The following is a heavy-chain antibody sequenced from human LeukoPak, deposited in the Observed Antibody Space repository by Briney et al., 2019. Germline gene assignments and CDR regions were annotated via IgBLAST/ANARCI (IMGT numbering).Heavy chain of an antibody. V-gene: IGHV4-34*01. D-gene: IGHD6-13*01. CDR2: INHSGST. CDR1: GGSFSGYY. J-gene: IGHJ6*03. CDR3: ARGGHSSSWYNDRYYYYYYYVDV. Sequence: SETLSLTCAVYGGSFSGYYWSWIRQPPGKGLEWSGEINHSGSTNYNPSLKSRVTISVDTSKNQFSLKLSSVTAADTAVYYCARGGHSSSWYNDRYYYYYYYVDVWGKGTTVTVSS.